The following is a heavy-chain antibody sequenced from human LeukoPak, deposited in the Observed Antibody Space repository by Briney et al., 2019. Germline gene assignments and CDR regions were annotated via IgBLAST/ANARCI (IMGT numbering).Heavy chain of an antibody. V-gene: IGHV3-30-3*01. Sequence: GGSLRLSCAASGFTFSSYAMHWVRQAPGKGLEWAAVISYDGSNKYYADSVKGRFTISRDNSKNTLYLQMNSLRAEDTAVYYCARLEGATLTAGYFDYWGQGTLVTVSS. D-gene: IGHD1-26*01. J-gene: IGHJ4*02. CDR2: ISYDGSNK. CDR1: GFTFSSYA. CDR3: ARLEGATLTAGYFDY.